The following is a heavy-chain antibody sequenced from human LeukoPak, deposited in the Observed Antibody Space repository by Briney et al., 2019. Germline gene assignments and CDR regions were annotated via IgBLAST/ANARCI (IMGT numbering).Heavy chain of an antibody. CDR2: IYYGGST. CDR1: GGSISSYY. D-gene: IGHD3-22*01. V-gene: IGHV4-59*01. J-gene: IGHJ4*02. Sequence: PSETLSLTCTVSGGSISSYYWSWLRQPPGKGLEWIGYIYYGGSTNYNPSLKSRVTISVDTSKNQFSLKLSSVTAADTAVYYCARAKRVYDSSGYYYDRPSPLIDYWGQGTLVTVSS. CDR3: ARAKRVYDSSGYYYDRPSPLIDY.